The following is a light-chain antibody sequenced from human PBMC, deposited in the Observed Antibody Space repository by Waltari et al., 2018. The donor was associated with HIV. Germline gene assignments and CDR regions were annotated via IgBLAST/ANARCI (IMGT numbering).Light chain of an antibody. CDR2: DDR. J-gene: IGLJ2*01. Sequence: SYVLTQPPSVSVAPGQTARMTCGGNNIGSKRLHWYQQKPGQAPVLVVYDDRDRPSGIPERCSGSNFENTATLTITRVEAGDEADYYCQVWESSTDDHQVVFGGGTKLTVL. CDR3: QVWESSTDDHQVV. CDR1: NIGSKR. V-gene: IGLV3-21*02.